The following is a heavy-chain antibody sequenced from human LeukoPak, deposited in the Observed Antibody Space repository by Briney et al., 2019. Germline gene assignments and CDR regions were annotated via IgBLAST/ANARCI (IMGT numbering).Heavy chain of an antibody. J-gene: IGHJ6*02. CDR2: ISWNSGSI. D-gene: IGHD4-17*01. CDR1: GFTFSSYS. CDR3: AKGSKGLYGARDYYGMDV. V-gene: IGHV3-9*01. Sequence: PGGSLRLSCAASGFTFSSYSMNWVRQAPGQGLEWVSGISWNSGSIGYADSVQGRFTISRDNAKNSLYLQMNSLRAEDTALYYCAKGSKGLYGARDYYGMDVWGQGTTVTVSS.